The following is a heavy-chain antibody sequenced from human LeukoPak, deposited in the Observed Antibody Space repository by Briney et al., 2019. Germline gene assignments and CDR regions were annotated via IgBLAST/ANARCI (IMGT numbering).Heavy chain of an antibody. D-gene: IGHD4-11*01. CDR1: GFTFSDYS. J-gene: IGHJ6*03. CDR3: ARKGTLTTYYYYMDV. Sequence: GGSLRLSCAASGFTFSDYSMNWVRQAPGKGLEWVSSISGSSTHIYYADSVRGRFTISRDNAKNSLYLQMNSLRAEDTAVYYCARKGTLTTYYYYMDVWGKGTTVTVSS. CDR2: ISGSSTHI. V-gene: IGHV3-21*01.